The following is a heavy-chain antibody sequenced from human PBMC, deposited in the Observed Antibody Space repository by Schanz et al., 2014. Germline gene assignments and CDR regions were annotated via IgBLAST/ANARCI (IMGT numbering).Heavy chain of an antibody. Sequence: QVQLQESGPGLVKPSETLSLTCTVSGGSISGDYWTWIRQPPGKGLEWIGRISTSGSTNYNPSLRSRVSMSIGTSKTHFSLRLRSLTAADTAVYYCATWRGDDSGGHGQFDYWGQGALVTVSS. J-gene: IGHJ4*02. V-gene: IGHV4-4*07. CDR2: ISTSGST. CDR3: ATWRGDDSGGHGQFDY. D-gene: IGHD3-22*01. CDR1: GGSISGDY.